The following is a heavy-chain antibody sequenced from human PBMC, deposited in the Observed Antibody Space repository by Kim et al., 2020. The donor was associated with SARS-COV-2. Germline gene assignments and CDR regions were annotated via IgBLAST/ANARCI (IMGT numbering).Heavy chain of an antibody. CDR1: GYTFTGYA. CDR3: AREGGFYDGSGSYPNYYGMDV. J-gene: IGHJ6*02. Sequence: ASVKVSCKASGYTFTGYALHWVRQAPGQRLEWMGWINAGNGNTKYSQKLQGRVTITRDTSASTAYMVLSSLRSEDTAVYYCAREGGFYDGSGSYPNYYGMDVWGQGTTVTVSS. D-gene: IGHD3-10*01. CDR2: INAGNGNT. V-gene: IGHV1-3*01.